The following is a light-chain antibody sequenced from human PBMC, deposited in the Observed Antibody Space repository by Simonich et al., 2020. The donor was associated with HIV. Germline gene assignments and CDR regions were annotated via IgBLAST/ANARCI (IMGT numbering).Light chain of an antibody. CDR1: QSVSSY. CDR3: QQYNNWPPLT. V-gene: IGKV3-11*01. Sequence: EIVLTQSPATLSLSPGERGTLSCRASQSVSSYLAWYQQKPGKAPRLLIYEASNRATGIPARFSGSGSGTDFTLTISSLEAEDFAVYYCQQYNNWPPLTFGGGTKVEIK. J-gene: IGKJ4*01. CDR2: EAS.